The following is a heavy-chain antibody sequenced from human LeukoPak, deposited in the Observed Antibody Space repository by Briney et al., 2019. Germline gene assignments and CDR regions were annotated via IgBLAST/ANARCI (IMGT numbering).Heavy chain of an antibody. Sequence: PEGSLRLSCAASGFTFSSYAMHWVRQAPGKGLEYVSAISSNGGSTYYANSVKGRFTISRDNSKNTLYLQMGSLRAEDMAVYYCARDQGSGWWAYWGQGTLVTVSS. V-gene: IGHV3-64*01. CDR2: ISSNGGST. CDR3: ARDQGSGWWAY. D-gene: IGHD6-19*01. J-gene: IGHJ4*02. CDR1: GFTFSSYA.